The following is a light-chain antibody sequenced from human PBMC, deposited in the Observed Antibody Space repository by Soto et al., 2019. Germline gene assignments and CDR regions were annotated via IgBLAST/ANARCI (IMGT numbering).Light chain of an antibody. J-gene: IGKJ3*01. CDR3: EQYGSSPVT. Sequence: EIVLTQSPGTLSLSPGGSATLSCRASQSVYSSYLPWYQQKPRRAPTLLIYGASNRATGIPHRSRASGSETEITITISRLEPEDFGVYYCEQYGSSPVTVGPGTKVDIK. CDR2: GAS. V-gene: IGKV3-20*01. CDR1: QSVYSSY.